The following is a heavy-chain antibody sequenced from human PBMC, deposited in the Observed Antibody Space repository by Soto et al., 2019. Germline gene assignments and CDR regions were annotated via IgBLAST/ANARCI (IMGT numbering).Heavy chain of an antibody. D-gene: IGHD1-26*01. CDR3: ARDTVSGSLNSHYFDY. Sequence: SETLSLTCTVSGGSISSGGYYWSWIRQHPGKGLEWIGYIYYSGSTYYNSSLKSRVTISVDTSKNQFSLKLSSVTAADTAVYYCARDTVSGSLNSHYFDYWGQGTLVTVSS. J-gene: IGHJ4*02. CDR2: IYYSGST. CDR1: GGSISSGGYY. V-gene: IGHV4-31*03.